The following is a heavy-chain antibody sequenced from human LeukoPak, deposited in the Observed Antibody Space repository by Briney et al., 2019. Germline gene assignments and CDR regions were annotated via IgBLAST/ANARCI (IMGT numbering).Heavy chain of an antibody. Sequence: GGSLTFYWAASRFTFSSYRIQWVRQPPPNEQKGVAVISYDGSNKYYADSVKGRFPISRDNSKNTLYLQMTSLRAEDTAVYYCAKDRYYDSSGPAGFDYWGQGTLVTVSS. J-gene: IGHJ4*02. CDR3: AKDRYYDSSGPAGFDY. CDR1: RFTFSSYR. D-gene: IGHD3-22*01. CDR2: ISYDGSNK. V-gene: IGHV3-30*18.